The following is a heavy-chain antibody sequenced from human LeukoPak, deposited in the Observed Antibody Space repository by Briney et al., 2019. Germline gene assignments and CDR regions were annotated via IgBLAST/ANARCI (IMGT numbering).Heavy chain of an antibody. CDR2: ISSGSSYI. CDR3: ARESTPLRGAFDP. D-gene: IGHD5-24*01. CDR1: GFTFSSYN. Sequence: GGSLRLSCAASGFTFSSYNMNWVRQAPGKGLEWVSSISSGSSYIYYADSVKGRFTISRHTSKNTLYLQMNSLRAEDTAVYYCARESTPLRGAFDPWGPGILVTVSS. V-gene: IGHV3-21*04. J-gene: IGHJ5*02.